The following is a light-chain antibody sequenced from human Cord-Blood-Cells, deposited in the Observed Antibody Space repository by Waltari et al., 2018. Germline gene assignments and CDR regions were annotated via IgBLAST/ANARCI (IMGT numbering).Light chain of an antibody. CDR2: GAS. CDR3: QQYGSSPT. J-gene: IGKJ2*01. Sequence: EIVLTQSPGTLSLSPGERATLACRASQSVSSSYLAWYQQKPGQAPRLLIYGASSRATGIPYRCSGSGSGTDFTITISRLEPEDFAVYYCQQYGSSPTFGQGTKLEIQ. V-gene: IGKV3-20*01. CDR1: QSVSSSY.